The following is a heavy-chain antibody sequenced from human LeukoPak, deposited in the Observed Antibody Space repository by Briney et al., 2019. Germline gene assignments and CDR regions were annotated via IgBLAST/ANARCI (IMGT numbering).Heavy chain of an antibody. CDR3: AGKNEYSYGSIFDY. D-gene: IGHD5-18*01. J-gene: IGHJ4*02. V-gene: IGHV3-21*01. Sequence: GGSLRLSSAASGSTFSSYSMNWVREAPGKGLEWVSCISSSSSYIYYADSVKGRFTISRDNAKNSLYLQMNSLRAEDTAVYYCAGKNEYSYGSIFDYWGQGTLVTVSP. CDR2: ISSSSSYI. CDR1: GSTFSSYS.